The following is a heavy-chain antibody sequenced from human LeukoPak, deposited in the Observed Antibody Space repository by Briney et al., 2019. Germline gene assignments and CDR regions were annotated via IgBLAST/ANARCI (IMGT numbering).Heavy chain of an antibody. D-gene: IGHD1-7*01. Sequence: GASVKVSCEASGYTFTGYYMHWVRQAPGQGLEWMGYINLNSGGTKYVQKFQDRVTMTRDTSISTAYLELSTLRSDDAAVYYCAIELTSSYYFDIWGQGTLVTVSS. J-gene: IGHJ4*02. CDR3: AIELTSSYYFDI. V-gene: IGHV1-2*02. CDR2: INLNSGGT. CDR1: GYTFTGYY.